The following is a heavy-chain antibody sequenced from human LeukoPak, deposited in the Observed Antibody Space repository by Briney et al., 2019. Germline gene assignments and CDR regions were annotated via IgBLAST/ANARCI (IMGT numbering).Heavy chain of an antibody. D-gene: IGHD3-16*02. CDR2: IYTSGST. Sequence: PSQTLSLTCTVSGGSISSGSYYWSWIRQPAGKGLEWIGRIYTSGSTNYNPSLKSRVTISVDTSKNQFSLKLSSVTAADTAVYYCARQYDYVWGSYRATFDYWGQGTLVTVSS. CDR1: GGSISSGSYY. CDR3: ARQYDYVWGSYRATFDY. J-gene: IGHJ4*02. V-gene: IGHV4-61*02.